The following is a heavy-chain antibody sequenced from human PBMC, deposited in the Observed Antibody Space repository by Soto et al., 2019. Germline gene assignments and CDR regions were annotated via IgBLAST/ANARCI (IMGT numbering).Heavy chain of an antibody. Sequence: SETLSLTCTVSGSSISSYYCSWILQAAGKGLEWIGRIDTSGTTNYNPSLRSRVTMSVDASKNQFSLNLSSVTAADTAVYFCARGPRGYVYYHGMDVWGQGTTVTVSS. D-gene: IGHD3-16*01. J-gene: IGHJ6*02. V-gene: IGHV4-4*07. CDR2: IDTSGTT. CDR1: GSSISSYY. CDR3: ARGPRGYVYYHGMDV.